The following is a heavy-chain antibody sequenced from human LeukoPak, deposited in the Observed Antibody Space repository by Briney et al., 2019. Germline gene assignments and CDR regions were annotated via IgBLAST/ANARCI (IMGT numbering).Heavy chain of an antibody. V-gene: IGHV3-11*04. D-gene: IGHD6-19*01. CDR2: ISSSGSTI. J-gene: IGHJ4*02. CDR1: GFTFSDYY. CDR3: ARESRQWLVLGGVDY. Sequence: PGGSLRLSCAASGFTFSDYYMSRIRQAPGKGLEWVSYISSSGSTIYYADSVKGRFTISRDNAKNSLYLQMNSLRAEDTAVYYCARESRQWLVLGGVDYWGQGTLVTVSS.